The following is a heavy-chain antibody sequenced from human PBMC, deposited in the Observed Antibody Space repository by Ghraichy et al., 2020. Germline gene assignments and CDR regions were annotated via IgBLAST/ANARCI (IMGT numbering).Heavy chain of an antibody. Sequence: SETLSLTCTVSDGFISGHYWSWIRQLPGKRLEWIGYIYDNGNTNYNPSLKSRVSMSVDSSRNQISLRLSSMTAADTAVFYCARHGYRTYCGTGCFSDYFDYWGQGALVTVSS. CDR3: ARHGYRTYCGTGCFSDYFDY. V-gene: IGHV4-59*08. J-gene: IGHJ4*02. CDR1: DGFISGHY. CDR2: IYDNGNT. D-gene: IGHD2-21*02.